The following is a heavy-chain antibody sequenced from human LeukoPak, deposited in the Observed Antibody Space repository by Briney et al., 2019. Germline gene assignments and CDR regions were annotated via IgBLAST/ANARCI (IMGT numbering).Heavy chain of an antibody. CDR2: ISWDGNKK. D-gene: IGHD6-13*01. CDR3: AREGGNSTSWGYFDY. V-gene: IGHV3-30*04. J-gene: IGHJ4*02. CDR1: GFTFRGYT. Sequence: PGRSLRLSCGASGFTFRGYTMHWVRQAPGKGLKWVAVISWDGNKKFYADSVEGRFTISRDNSKNTLSLQMNSLRLEDTALYYCAREGGNSTSWGYFDYWGQGTLFTVSS.